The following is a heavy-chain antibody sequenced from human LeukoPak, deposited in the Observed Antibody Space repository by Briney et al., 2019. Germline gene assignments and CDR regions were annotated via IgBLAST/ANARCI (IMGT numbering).Heavy chain of an antibody. D-gene: IGHD2-21*02. CDR1: GFTFSSYS. CDR2: ISSSSSTI. CDR3: ARGPPYCGGDCYYFDY. V-gene: IGHV3-48*01. Sequence: GGSLRLSCAASGFTFSSYSMNWVRQAPGKGLEWVSYISSSSSTIYYADSVKGRFTISRDNAKNSLYLQMNSLRAEDTAVYYCARGPPYCGGDCYYFDYWGQGTLVTVSS. J-gene: IGHJ4*02.